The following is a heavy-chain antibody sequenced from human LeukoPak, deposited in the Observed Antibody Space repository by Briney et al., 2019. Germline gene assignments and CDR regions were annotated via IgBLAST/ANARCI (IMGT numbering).Heavy chain of an antibody. D-gene: IGHD5-24*01. CDR1: GFTFSSYG. J-gene: IGHJ4*02. CDR2: ISSSSSTI. CDR3: ASWAGSRNGYNFLGPFDY. V-gene: IGHV3-48*01. Sequence: PGGSLRLSCAASGFTFSSYGMTWVRQAPGKGLEWVSYISSSSSTIYYADSVKGRFTISRDNAKNSLYLQLNSLRAEDTAVYYCASWAGSRNGYNFLGPFDYWGQGTLVTVSS.